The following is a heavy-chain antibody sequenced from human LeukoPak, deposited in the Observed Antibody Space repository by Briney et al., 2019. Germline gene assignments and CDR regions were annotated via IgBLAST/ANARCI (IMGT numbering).Heavy chain of an antibody. V-gene: IGHV1-46*01. Sequence: GASVKVSCKASGYTFTSFYMHWVRQAPGQGLEWMGIINPTGGSTSYAQKFQGRVTMTRDMSTSTAYMELSSLRSEDTAVYYCAADGLWFGPPHYYMDVWGKGTTVTVSS. J-gene: IGHJ6*03. CDR3: AADGLWFGPPHYYMDV. D-gene: IGHD3-10*01. CDR2: INPTGGST. CDR1: GYTFTSFY.